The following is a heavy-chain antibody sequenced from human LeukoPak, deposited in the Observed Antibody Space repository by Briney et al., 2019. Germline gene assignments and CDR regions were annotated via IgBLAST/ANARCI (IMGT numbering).Heavy chain of an antibody. V-gene: IGHV4-59*05. CDR1: GGSISSYY. J-gene: IGHJ4*02. CDR3: ARTYYYDSSGYEIDY. Sequence: SETLSLTCTVSGGSISSYYWSWIRQPPGKGLEWIGSIYYSGSTYYNPSLKSRVTISVDTSKNQFSLKLSSVTAADTAVYYCARTYYYDSSGYEIDYWGQGTLVTVSS. D-gene: IGHD3-22*01. CDR2: IYYSGST.